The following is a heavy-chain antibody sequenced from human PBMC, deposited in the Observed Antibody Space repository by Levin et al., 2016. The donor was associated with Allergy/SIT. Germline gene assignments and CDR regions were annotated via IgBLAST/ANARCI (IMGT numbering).Heavy chain of an antibody. V-gene: IGHV1-18*01. Sequence: ASVKVSCKASGYTFTSYAISWVRQAPGQGLEWMGWISVYNGNTNYAQKLQGRVTMTTDTSTSTVYMELRSLRSDDTAVYYCARDGAAAGTDYWGQGTLVTVSS. CDR2: ISVYNGNT. J-gene: IGHJ4*02. CDR1: GYTFTSYA. CDR3: ARDGAAAGTDY. D-gene: IGHD6-13*01.